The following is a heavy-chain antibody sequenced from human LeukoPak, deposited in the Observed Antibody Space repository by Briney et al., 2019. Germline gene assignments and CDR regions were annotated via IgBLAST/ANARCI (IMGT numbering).Heavy chain of an antibody. CDR2: IKQGGNKK. CDR1: GFTFSSHW. Sequence: PGGSLRLSCVASGFTFSSHWMTYVRQAPGKGLEWVADIKQGGNKKNYVDSVRGRFTISRDDGKNSLYLQMNSLRAEDTAVYYCARDRRGIAAAALDAFDIWGQGTMVTVSS. J-gene: IGHJ3*02. CDR3: ARDRRGIAAAALDAFDI. V-gene: IGHV3-7*01. D-gene: IGHD6-13*01.